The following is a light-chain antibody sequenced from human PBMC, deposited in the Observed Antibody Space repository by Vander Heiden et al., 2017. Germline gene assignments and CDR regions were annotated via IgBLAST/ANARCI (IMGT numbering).Light chain of an antibody. J-gene: IGLJ2*01. Sequence: QSALTQPASASGSPGQSIPISCTGTSSDVGSYNLVSWYQQHPGKAPKLMIYEVSKRPSGVSNRFSGSKSGNTASLTISGLQAEDEADYYCCSYAGSSTFEGVFGGGTKLTVL. CDR1: SSDVGSYNL. V-gene: IGLV2-23*02. CDR3: CSYAGSSTFEGV. CDR2: EVS.